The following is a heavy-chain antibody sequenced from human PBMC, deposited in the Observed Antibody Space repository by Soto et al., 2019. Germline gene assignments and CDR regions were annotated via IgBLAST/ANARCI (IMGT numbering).Heavy chain of an antibody. CDR1: GYTFTGYY. D-gene: IGHD2-8*01. V-gene: IGHV1-2*02. CDR2: INPNSGGT. J-gene: IGHJ4*02. CDR3: ARETVMDSHPKGVSFDY. Sequence: GASVKVSCKASGYTFTGYYMHWVRQAPGQGLEWMGWINPNSGGTNYAQKFQGRVTMTRDTSISTAYMELSRLRSDDTAVYYCARETVMDSHPKGVSFDYWGQGTLVTVPQ.